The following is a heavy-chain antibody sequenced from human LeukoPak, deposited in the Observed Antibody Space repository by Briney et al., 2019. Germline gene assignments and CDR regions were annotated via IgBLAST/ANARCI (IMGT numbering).Heavy chain of an antibody. D-gene: IGHD6-13*01. CDR3: ARAVGIAAAGAFQH. V-gene: IGHV4-31*03. Sequence: PSQTLSLTCTVSGGSISSGGYYWSWIRQHPGKGLEWIGYIYYSGSTYYNPSLKSRVTISVDTSKNQFPLKLSSVTAADTAVYYCARAVGIAAAGAFQHWGQGTLVTVSS. CDR2: IYYSGST. CDR1: GGSISSGGYY. J-gene: IGHJ1*01.